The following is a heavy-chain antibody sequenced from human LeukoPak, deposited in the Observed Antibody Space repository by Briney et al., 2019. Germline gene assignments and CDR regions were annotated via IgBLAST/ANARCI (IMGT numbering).Heavy chain of an antibody. J-gene: IGHJ3*02. CDR2: FYYDGRT. CDR3: ARRAHLCMPI. D-gene: IGHD2/OR15-2a*01. Sequence: SETLSLTCTVSGGSFSDSSYYWAWIRRPPGKGLEWIGSFYYDGRTYYNPSLESRVTVSVDRSKNQFFVRLTSVSAADTAVYYCARRAHLCMPIWGQGTLVTVSS. CDR1: GGSFSDSSYY. V-gene: IGHV4-39*01.